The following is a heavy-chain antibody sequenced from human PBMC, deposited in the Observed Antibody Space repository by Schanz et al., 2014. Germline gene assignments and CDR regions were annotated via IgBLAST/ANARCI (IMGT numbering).Heavy chain of an antibody. CDR3: ARNIIATARAYDI. V-gene: IGHV1-18*04. CDR2: INVYNGDT. Sequence: QVQLVQSGPAVKKPGASMKVSCLASGYTFPSYGISWVRQAPGQGLEWMGWINVYNGDTKFAKTFQDRVTLTTDTSTSTAYMELRSLRSDDTAVYYCARNIIATARAYDIWGQGTMVTVSS. CDR1: GYTFPSYG. D-gene: IGHD6-13*01. J-gene: IGHJ3*02.